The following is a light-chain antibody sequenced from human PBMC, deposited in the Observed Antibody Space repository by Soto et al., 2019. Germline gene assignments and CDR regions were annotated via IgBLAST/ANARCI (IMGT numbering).Light chain of an antibody. V-gene: IGKV1-5*03. CDR3: QQYVTYPLT. Sequence: DIQMTQSPSTLSASAGDRVTITCRASQSISSWLAWYQQRSGKAPKLLIYKASSLDSGVPSRFSGSGSGTEFTLTISSLQPDDFATYYCQQYVTYPLTFGGGTKVEIK. CDR1: QSISSW. CDR2: KAS. J-gene: IGKJ4*01.